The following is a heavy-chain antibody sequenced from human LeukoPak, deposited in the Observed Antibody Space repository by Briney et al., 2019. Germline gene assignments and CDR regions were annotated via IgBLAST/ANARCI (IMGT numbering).Heavy chain of an antibody. CDR3: ARAHPYYYDSSGSNWFDP. Sequence: ASVKVSCKASGYTFTSYAMHWVRQAPGQRLEWMGWINAGNGNTKYSQKFQGRVTITRDTSASTAYMELSSLRSEDTAVYYCARAHPYYYDSSGSNWFDPWGQETLVTVSS. CDR2: INAGNGNT. J-gene: IGHJ5*02. D-gene: IGHD3-22*01. V-gene: IGHV1-3*01. CDR1: GYTFTSYA.